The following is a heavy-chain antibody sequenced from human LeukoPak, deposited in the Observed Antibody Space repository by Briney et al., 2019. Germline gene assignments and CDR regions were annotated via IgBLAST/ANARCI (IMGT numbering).Heavy chain of an antibody. CDR3: TPEANYYDSSGYYY. V-gene: IGHV3-15*01. Sequence: GGSLRLSRAASGFTFSNAWMSWVRQAPGKGLEWVGRIKSKADGGTTDYAAPVKGRFTISRDDSKNTLYLQMNSLKTEDTAVYYCTPEANYYDSSGYYYWGQGTLVTVSS. CDR2: IKSKADGGTT. J-gene: IGHJ4*02. CDR1: GFTFSNAW. D-gene: IGHD3-22*01.